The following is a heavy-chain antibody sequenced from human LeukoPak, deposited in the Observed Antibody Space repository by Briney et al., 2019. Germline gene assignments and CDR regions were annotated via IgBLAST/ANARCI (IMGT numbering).Heavy chain of an antibody. Sequence: SETLSLTCTVSGGSISSSSYYWGWIRQPPGKGLEWIGTIYYSGSTFYNPSLKSRVTISVDTSKNQFSLKLSSVTAADTAVYYCARVYGSGSYSDSWGQGTLVTVSS. J-gene: IGHJ4*02. V-gene: IGHV4-39*07. CDR2: IYYSGST. CDR3: ARVYGSGSYSDS. D-gene: IGHD3-10*01. CDR1: GGSISSSSYY.